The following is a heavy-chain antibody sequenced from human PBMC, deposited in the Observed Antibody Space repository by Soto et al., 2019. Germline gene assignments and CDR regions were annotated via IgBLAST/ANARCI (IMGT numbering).Heavy chain of an antibody. CDR3: AKGSTAMTYFDY. J-gene: IGHJ4*02. CDR2: ISYDGSNK. V-gene: IGHV3-30*18. D-gene: IGHD5-18*01. Sequence: QVQLVESGGGVVQPGRSLRLSCAASGFTFSSYGMHWVRQAPGKGLEWVAVISYDGSNKYYADSVKGRFTISRDNSKNTLYLLMNSLRAEDTAVYYLAKGSTAMTYFDYWGQGTLVTVSS. CDR1: GFTFSSYG.